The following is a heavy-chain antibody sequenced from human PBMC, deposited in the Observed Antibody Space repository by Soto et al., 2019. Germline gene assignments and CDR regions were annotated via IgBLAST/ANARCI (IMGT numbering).Heavy chain of an antibody. Sequence: HPGGSLRLSCAASGFTVSSNYMSWVRQAPGKGLEWVSVIYSGGSTYYADSVKGRFTISRDNSRNTLYLQMNSLRAEDTAVYYCARFRGLLPFDYWGQGTLVTVSS. CDR3: ARFRGLLPFDY. CDR2: IYSGGST. J-gene: IGHJ4*02. D-gene: IGHD1-26*01. CDR1: GFTVSSNY. V-gene: IGHV3-53*01.